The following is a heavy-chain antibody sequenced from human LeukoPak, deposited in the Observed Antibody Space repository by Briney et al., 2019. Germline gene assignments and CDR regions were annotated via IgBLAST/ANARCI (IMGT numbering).Heavy chain of an antibody. J-gene: IGHJ4*02. Sequence: ASVKVSCKASGYTFTSYYMHWVRQAPGQGLEWMGIINPSGGSTSYAQKFQGRVTMTRDTSTSTVYMELSSLRSEDTAVYYCASVRFDYYDSSGYYTFDYWGQGTLVTVSS. D-gene: IGHD3-22*01. CDR3: ASVRFDYYDSSGYYTFDY. CDR2: INPSGGST. CDR1: GYTFTSYY. V-gene: IGHV1-46*01.